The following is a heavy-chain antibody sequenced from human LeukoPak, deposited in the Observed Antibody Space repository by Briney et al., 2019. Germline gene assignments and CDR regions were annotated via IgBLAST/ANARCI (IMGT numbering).Heavy chain of an antibody. CDR3: ANYGSGTWSDY. D-gene: IGHD3-10*01. CDR1: GFTFSSYG. CDR2: ISYDGNNK. V-gene: IGHV3-30*18. J-gene: IGHJ4*02. Sequence: GGSLRLSCAASGFTFSSYGMHWVRQAPGKGLEWVAVISYDGNNKYYADSVKGRFSISRDNSKNTLYLRMNGLRAEDTAVYYCANYGSGTWSDYWGQGTLVTVSS.